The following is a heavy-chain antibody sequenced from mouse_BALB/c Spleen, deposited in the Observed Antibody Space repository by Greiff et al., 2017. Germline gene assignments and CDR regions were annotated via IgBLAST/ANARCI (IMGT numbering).Heavy chain of an antibody. J-gene: IGHJ2*01. D-gene: IGHD2-10*02. CDR2: IYPGGGYT. CDR1: GYTFTNYW. CDR3: ARREYGNYFDY. V-gene: IGHV1-63*02. Sequence: VQLQQSGAELVRPGTSVKISCKASGYTFTNYWLGWVKQRPGHGLEWIGDIYPGGGYTNYNEKFKGKATLTADTSSSTAYMQLSSLTSEDSAVYFCARREYGNYFDYWGRGTTLTVSS.